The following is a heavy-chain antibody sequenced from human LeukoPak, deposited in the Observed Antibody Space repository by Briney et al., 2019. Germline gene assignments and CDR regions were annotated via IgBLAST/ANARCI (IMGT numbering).Heavy chain of an antibody. CDR2: ITKDRNNK. D-gene: IGHD4-17*01. V-gene: IGHV3-30-3*01. J-gene: IGHJ4*02. CDR3: VRENSGEYYCDY. CDR1: GFTFSIYS. Sequence: PGGSLRLSCAASGFTFSIYSMHWVRQAPGKGLEWVAIITKDRNNKYYTDSVKGRFTISRDNSKNTLYLQMNSLRPDDMAVYHCVRENSGEYYCDYWGRGTLVTVSS.